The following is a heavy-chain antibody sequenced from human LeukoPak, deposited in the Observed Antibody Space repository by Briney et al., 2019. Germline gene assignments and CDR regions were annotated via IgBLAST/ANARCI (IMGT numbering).Heavy chain of an antibody. V-gene: IGHV4-39*01. D-gene: IGHD3-10*01. CDR2: FYYSGST. CDR1: GGSISSSNYY. CDR3: ARGRRSTMVRGVIKWFDP. J-gene: IGHJ5*02. Sequence: PSETLSLTCTVSGGSISSSNYYWGWIRQPPGRGLEWIGSFYYSGSTYYNPSLKSRVTISVDTSKNQFSLKVTSVTAADTAVYYCARGRRSTMVRGVIKWFDPWGQGTLVTVSS.